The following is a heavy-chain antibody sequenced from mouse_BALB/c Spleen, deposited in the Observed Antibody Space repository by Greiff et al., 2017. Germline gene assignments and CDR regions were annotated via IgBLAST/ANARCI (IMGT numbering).Heavy chain of an antibody. CDR2: INPSNGGT. D-gene: IGHD2-4*01. Sequence: VQLQQSGAELVKPGASVKLSCKASGYTFTSYDINWVRQRPEQGLEWIGEINPSNGGTNFNEKFKSKATLTVDKSSSTAYMQLSSLTSEDSAVYYCTRSMITAWFAYWGQGTLVTVSA. V-gene: IGHV1S81*02. J-gene: IGHJ3*01. CDR1: GYTFTSYD. CDR3: TRSMITAWFAY.